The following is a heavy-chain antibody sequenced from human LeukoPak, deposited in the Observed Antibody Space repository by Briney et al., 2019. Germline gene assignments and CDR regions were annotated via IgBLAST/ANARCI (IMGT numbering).Heavy chain of an antibody. V-gene: IGHV4-4*07. Sequence: ETLSLTCTVSGGSFSSYYWSWIRQPAGKGLEWIGRIYTSGSTNYNSSLKSRVTMSVDTSKNQVSLKLSSVTAADTAVYYCARLWDSSSSLDYWGQGTLVTVSS. CDR2: IYTSGST. D-gene: IGHD6-6*01. J-gene: IGHJ4*02. CDR1: GGSFSSYY. CDR3: ARLWDSSSSLDY.